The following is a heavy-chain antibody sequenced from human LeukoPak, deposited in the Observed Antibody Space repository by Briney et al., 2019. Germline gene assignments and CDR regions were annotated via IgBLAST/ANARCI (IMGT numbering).Heavy chain of an antibody. J-gene: IGHJ5*02. CDR1: GYTFTGYY. CDR3: ARGYYSNYVNWFDP. D-gene: IGHD4-11*01. CDR2: INPNSGGT. V-gene: IGHV1-2*02. Sequence: AASVKVSCKASGYTFTGYYMHWVRQAPGQGLEWMGWINPNSGGTNYAQKFQGRVAMTRDTSISTAYMELSRLRSDDTAVYYCARGYYSNYVNWFDPWGQGTLVTVSS.